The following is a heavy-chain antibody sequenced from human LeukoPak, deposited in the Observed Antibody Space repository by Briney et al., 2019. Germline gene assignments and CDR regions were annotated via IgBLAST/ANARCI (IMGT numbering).Heavy chain of an antibody. J-gene: IGHJ4*02. Sequence: GASVKVSCKTSGYTFTSYGINWVRQAPGQGLEWMGWINCYNEKTKYAQKFQGRVTITADESTSTAYMELSSLRSEDTAVYYCASAYDSSGYYYCGYWGQGTLVTVSS. CDR2: INCYNEKT. CDR1: GYTFTSYG. CDR3: ASAYDSSGYYYCGY. D-gene: IGHD3-22*01. V-gene: IGHV1-18*01.